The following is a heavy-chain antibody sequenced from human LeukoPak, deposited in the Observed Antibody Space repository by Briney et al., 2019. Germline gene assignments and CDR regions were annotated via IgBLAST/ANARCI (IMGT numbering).Heavy chain of an antibody. CDR1: GYTFTSYA. V-gene: IGHV1-3*01. Sequence: GASVKVSCKASGYTFTSYAMHWVRQAPGQRLEWMGWINAGNGNTKYSQKFQGRVTITRDTSASTAYMELSSLRSEDTAVYCCASSGAWYSSSRNFDYWGQGTLVTVSS. CDR3: ASSGAWYSSSRNFDY. D-gene: IGHD6-6*01. J-gene: IGHJ4*02. CDR2: INAGNGNT.